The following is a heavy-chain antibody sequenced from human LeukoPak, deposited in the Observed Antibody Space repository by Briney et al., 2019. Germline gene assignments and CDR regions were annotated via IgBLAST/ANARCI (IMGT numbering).Heavy chain of an antibody. CDR3: AKAKGLQLGYMDV. CDR1: GFTVSSNY. D-gene: IGHD1-1*01. J-gene: IGHJ6*03. CDR2: IYSGGST. V-gene: IGHV3-53*04. Sequence: PGGSLRLSCAASGFTVSSNYMSWVRQAPGKGLEWVSVIYSGGSTYYADSVKGRFTISRHNSKNTLYLQMNSLRAEDTAVYYCAKAKGLQLGYMDVWGKGTMVTVSS.